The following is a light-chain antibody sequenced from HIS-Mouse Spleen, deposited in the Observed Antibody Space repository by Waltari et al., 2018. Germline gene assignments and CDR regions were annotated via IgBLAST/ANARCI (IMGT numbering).Light chain of an antibody. CDR3: YSTDSSGNHRV. J-gene: IGLJ2*01. V-gene: IGLV3-10*01. CDR2: EDS. Sequence: SYELTQPPSVSVSPGHTARITCSGDALPNNYAYLYQQNSGQAPVLVIYEDSKRPPGIPERFSGSSSGTMATLTISGAQVEDEADYYCYSTDSSGNHRVFGGGTKLTVL. CDR1: ALPNNY.